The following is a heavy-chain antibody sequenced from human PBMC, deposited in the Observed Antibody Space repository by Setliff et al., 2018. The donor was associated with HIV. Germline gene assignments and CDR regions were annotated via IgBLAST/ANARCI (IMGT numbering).Heavy chain of an antibody. CDR1: GGSFSGYY. J-gene: IGHJ6*03. CDR2: INHSGST. CDR3: ARHTYGDPAYYYYMDV. Sequence: PSETLSLTCAVYGGSFSGYYWSWIRQPPGKGLEWIGEINHSGSTNYNPSLKSRVTISVDTSKNQFSLKLSSGTAADTAVYYCARHTYGDPAYYYYMDVWGKGTTVTVSS. D-gene: IGHD4-17*01. V-gene: IGHV4-34*01.